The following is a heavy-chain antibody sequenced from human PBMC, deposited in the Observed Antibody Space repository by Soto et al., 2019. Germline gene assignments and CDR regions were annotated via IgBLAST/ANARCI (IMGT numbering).Heavy chain of an antibody. CDR3: AREGVRNSGGIDY. V-gene: IGHV1-69*01. CDR1: GGTFSSYS. Sequence: QVQLVQSGAEVKKPGSSVKVSCKASGGTFSSYSINWLRQAPGQGLDWMGEIITIFGTANYAQKFQGRVTMTADESTSPAYMELSSLRSEDTAVYDCAREGVRNSGGIDYWGQGTLVTVSS. J-gene: IGHJ4*02. D-gene: IGHD1-7*01. CDR2: IITIFGTA.